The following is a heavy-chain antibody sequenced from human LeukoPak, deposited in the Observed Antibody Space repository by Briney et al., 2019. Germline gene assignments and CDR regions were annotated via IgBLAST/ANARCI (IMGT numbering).Heavy chain of an antibody. J-gene: IGHJ4*02. CDR1: GFTFSSYA. D-gene: IGHD3-10*01. CDR3: AKDMYYYGSGSSHFDY. V-gene: IGHV3-23*01. CDR2: ISGSGGST. Sequence: PGGSLRLSCAASGFTFSSYAMSWVRQAPGKGLEWVSVISGSGGSTYYADSVKGRFTISRDNSKNTLYLQMNSLRAEDTAVYYCAKDMYYYGSGSSHFDYWGQRTLVTVSS.